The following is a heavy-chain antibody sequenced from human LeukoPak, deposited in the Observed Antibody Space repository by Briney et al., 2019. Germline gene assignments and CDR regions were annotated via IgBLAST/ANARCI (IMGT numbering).Heavy chain of an antibody. CDR1: GGSISSGSYY. CDR3: ARAGDLVGPSYYYYTDV. J-gene: IGHJ6*03. D-gene: IGHD7-27*01. Sequence: SETLSLTCTVSGGSISSGSYYWSWIRQPPGKGLEWIGYIYYSGSTNYNPSLKSRVTISVDTSKNQFSLKLSSVTAADTAVYYCARAGDLVGPSYYYYTDVWGKGTTVTVSS. V-gene: IGHV4-61*01. CDR2: IYYSGST.